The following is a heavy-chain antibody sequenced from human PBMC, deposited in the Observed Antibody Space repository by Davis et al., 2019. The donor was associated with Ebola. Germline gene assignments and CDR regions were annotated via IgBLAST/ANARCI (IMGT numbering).Heavy chain of an antibody. CDR3: TTGIAVAGTWDDY. Sequence: GESLKISCADSGFTFTNPWMNWVRQAPGKGLEWVGRIKSKTDGGTTDYAAPVKGRFTILRDDSKNTLYLQMNSLKTEDTAVYYCTTGIAVAGTWDDYWGQGTLVTVSS. CDR2: IKSKTDGGTT. CDR1: GFTFTNPW. D-gene: IGHD6-19*01. J-gene: IGHJ4*02. V-gene: IGHV3-15*07.